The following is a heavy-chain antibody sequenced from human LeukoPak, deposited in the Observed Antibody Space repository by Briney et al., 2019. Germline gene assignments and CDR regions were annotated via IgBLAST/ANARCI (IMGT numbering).Heavy chain of an antibody. Sequence: SVKVSCKASGCTFSSYAISWVRQAPGQGLEWMGRIIPILGIANYAQKFQGRVTITADKSTSTAYMELSSLRSEDTAVYYCAKATYYYDSSGYYYGPDYWGQGTLVTVSS. CDR1: GCTFSSYA. CDR3: AKATYYYDSSGYYYGPDY. J-gene: IGHJ4*02. D-gene: IGHD3-22*01. CDR2: IIPILGIA. V-gene: IGHV1-69*04.